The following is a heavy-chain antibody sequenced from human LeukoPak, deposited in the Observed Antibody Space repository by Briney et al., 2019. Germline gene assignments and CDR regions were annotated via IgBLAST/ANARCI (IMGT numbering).Heavy chain of an antibody. CDR1: GFTFDNYA. D-gene: IGHD3-10*01. CDR3: ASLIVRYGGSLARGGFDM. J-gene: IGHJ3*02. Sequence: GGYLTLSCAAYGFTFDNYAMSWVRQTPGKGLEWISDISGSGAYTFYAESVKGRFTVSRDNHKSTVDLQMDSLRVEYTAVYYCASLIVRYGGSLARGGFDMRGQGTMVSVSS. CDR2: ISGSGAYT. V-gene: IGHV3-23*01.